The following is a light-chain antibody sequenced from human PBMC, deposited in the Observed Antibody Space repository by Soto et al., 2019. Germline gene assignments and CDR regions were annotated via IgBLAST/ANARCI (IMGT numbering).Light chain of an antibody. CDR2: WAS. V-gene: IGKV4-1*01. J-gene: IGKJ4*01. Sequence: DIVMTQSPDSLAVSLGERATINCKSSQSILFSANNKNYLTWYQQKPGQPPKPLIYWASTRESGVPDRFSGSGSGTDFTLTINSLQAEDVAVYYCQQYYSTPVTFGGGTKVEIK. CDR3: QQYYSTPVT. CDR1: QSILFSANNKNY.